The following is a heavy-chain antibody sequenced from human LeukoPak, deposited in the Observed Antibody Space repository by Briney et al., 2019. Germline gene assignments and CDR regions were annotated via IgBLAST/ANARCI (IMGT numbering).Heavy chain of an antibody. Sequence: GGSLRLSCAASGFTFSTYAMSWVRQAPGKGLEWVSAINGIGGSTYYADSVKGRFTISRDNSKNTLYLQMNSLRAEDTAVYYCAKARRDDYGDYWGQGTLVTVSS. J-gene: IGHJ4*02. CDR3: AKARRDDYGDY. CDR2: INGIGGST. V-gene: IGHV3-23*01. CDR1: GFTFSTYA.